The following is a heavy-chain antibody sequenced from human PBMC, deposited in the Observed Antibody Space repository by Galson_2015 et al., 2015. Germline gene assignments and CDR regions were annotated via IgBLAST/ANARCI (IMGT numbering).Heavy chain of an antibody. Sequence: SVKVSCKASGGTFSSYAISWVRQAPGQGLEWMGGIIPIFGTANYAQKFQGRVTITADESTSTAYMELSSLRSEDTAVYYCARDNDWNSPNFDYWGQGTLVTVSS. V-gene: IGHV1-69*13. CDR3: ARDNDWNSPNFDY. D-gene: IGHD1-7*01. J-gene: IGHJ4*02. CDR1: GGTFSSYA. CDR2: IIPIFGTA.